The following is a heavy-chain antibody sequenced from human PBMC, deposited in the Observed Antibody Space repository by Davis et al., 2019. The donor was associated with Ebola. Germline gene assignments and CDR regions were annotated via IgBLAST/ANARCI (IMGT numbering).Heavy chain of an antibody. D-gene: IGHD3-3*01. Sequence: PGGSLRLSCAASGFTFRNYAMHWVRQAPGKGLEWVAVVSHSEREKFYAESVKGRFTISRDNSENTLYLQMNSLTADDTAVYYCARAVFHEVLDYWGQRTPITVSS. CDR3: ARAVFHEVLDY. CDR2: VSHSEREK. J-gene: IGHJ4*02. CDR1: GFTFRNYA. V-gene: IGHV3-30*04.